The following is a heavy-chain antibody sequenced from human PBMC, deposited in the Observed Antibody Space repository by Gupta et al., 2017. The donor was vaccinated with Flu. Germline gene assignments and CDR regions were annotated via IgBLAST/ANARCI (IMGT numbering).Heavy chain of an antibody. D-gene: IGHD3-10*01. CDR2: INHSGST. CDR3: ARGQIESRLIGSSGWFDP. Sequence: QVQLQQWGAGLLKPSETLSLTCAVYGGSFSGYYWSWIRQPPGKGLEWIGEINHSGSTNYNPSLKSRVTISVDTSKNQFSLKLSSVTAADTAVYYCARGQIESRLIGSSGWFDPWGQGTLVTVSS. V-gene: IGHV4-34*01. CDR1: GGSFSGYY. J-gene: IGHJ5*02.